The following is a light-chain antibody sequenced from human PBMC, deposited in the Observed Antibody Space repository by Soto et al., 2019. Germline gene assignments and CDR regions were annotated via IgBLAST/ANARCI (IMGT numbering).Light chain of an antibody. CDR1: SNDVGGYNY. V-gene: IGLV2-14*01. CDR3: SSFTGSPTGV. Sequence: QSALTQPASLSGSPGQSISMFCTGTSNDVGGYNYVSWYQQHPGKAPKLIIYEVSNRPSGISSRFSGSKSANTASLTISGLQAEDEAEYYCSSFTGSPTGVFGGGTQLTVL. CDR2: EVS. J-gene: IGLJ3*02.